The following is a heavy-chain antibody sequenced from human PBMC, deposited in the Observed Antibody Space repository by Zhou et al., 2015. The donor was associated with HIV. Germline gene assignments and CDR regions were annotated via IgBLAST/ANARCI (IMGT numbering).Heavy chain of an antibody. J-gene: IGHJ4*02. CDR1: GGTFSNYA. CDR3: AGHFLSDTRIRSRPWT. V-gene: IGHV1-69*09. CDR2: NIPNFGVS. D-gene: IGHD1-1*01. Sequence: QVQLVQSGAEVKKPGSSXKVSCKASGGTFSNYAISWVRQAPGHGLEWVGRNIPNFGVSNYAQKFQGRVTITADKSTGTAYMELSSLRSDDTAVYYCAGHFLSDTRIRSRPWTWAQGTLVTVSS.